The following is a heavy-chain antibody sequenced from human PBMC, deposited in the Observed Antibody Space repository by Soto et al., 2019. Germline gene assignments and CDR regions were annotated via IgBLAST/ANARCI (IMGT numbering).Heavy chain of an antibody. CDR2: INNRGST. D-gene: IGHD5-18*01. CDR1: GGPFSGYY. Sequence: SETLSLTCAVYGGPFSGYYWNWIRQPPGKGLEWIGEINNRGSTKYNPSLNIQVTISVDTTKNQFSLRLSSVTAADTAVYYCERAGGYAYFDSWGHGILVTVS. J-gene: IGHJ4*01. V-gene: IGHV4-34*01. CDR3: ERAGGYAYFDS.